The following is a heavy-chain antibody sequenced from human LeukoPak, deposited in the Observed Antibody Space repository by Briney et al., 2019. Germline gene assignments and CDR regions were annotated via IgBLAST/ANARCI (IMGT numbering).Heavy chain of an antibody. CDR3: ARDCDWFDP. Sequence: KPSETLSLTCAVYGGSFSGYHWSWIRQPPGEGLEWIGEINHSGSTNYNPSLKSRVTISVDTSKNQFSLKLSSVTAADTAVYYCARDCDWFDPWGQGTLVTVSS. V-gene: IGHV4-34*01. CDR2: INHSGST. J-gene: IGHJ5*02. CDR1: GGSFSGYH. D-gene: IGHD2-21*01.